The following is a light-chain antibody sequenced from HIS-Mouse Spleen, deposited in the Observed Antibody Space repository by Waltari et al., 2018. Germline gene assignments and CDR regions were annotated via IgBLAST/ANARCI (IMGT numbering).Light chain of an antibody. CDR2: AAS. Sequence: DIQLTQSPCCLSASVGDRVTIACRASQGISRYLAWYQQKPGKAPKLLIYAASTLQSGVPSRFSGRGSETAFTLTISSLQPEDFATYYCQQLNSYPPPFGQGTKVEI. J-gene: IGKJ1*01. CDR1: QGISRY. CDR3: QQLNSYPPP. V-gene: IGKV1-9*01.